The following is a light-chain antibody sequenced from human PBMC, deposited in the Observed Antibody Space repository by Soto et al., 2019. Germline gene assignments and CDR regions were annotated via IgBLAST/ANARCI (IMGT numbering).Light chain of an antibody. CDR3: QQYNNWPPMT. J-gene: IGKJ5*01. V-gene: IGKV3-11*01. CDR2: DAS. CDR1: QSVSSY. Sequence: EIVLTQSPVTLSWSPGERATLSCMSSQSVSSYLAWYQQKPGQAPRLLIYDASDRATGIPARFSGSGSGTEFTLTISSLQSEDFAVYYCQQYNNWPPMTFGQGTRLQTK.